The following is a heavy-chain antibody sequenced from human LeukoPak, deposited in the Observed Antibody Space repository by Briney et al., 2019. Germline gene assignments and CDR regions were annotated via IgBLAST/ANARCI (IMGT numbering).Heavy chain of an antibody. Sequence: GGSLRLSCVASGFSFSDYAMSWVRQSPGQGLQWVSVINDRSNFKVYAASVRGRFIISRDNSQNTRYLEMNSLRADDTAIYYCAKDHFTGGDYGDYFDLWGQGVLVTVSS. CDR2: INDRSNFK. J-gene: IGHJ4*02. V-gene: IGHV3-23*01. CDR3: AKDHFTGGDYGDYFDL. D-gene: IGHD3-16*01. CDR1: GFSFSDYA.